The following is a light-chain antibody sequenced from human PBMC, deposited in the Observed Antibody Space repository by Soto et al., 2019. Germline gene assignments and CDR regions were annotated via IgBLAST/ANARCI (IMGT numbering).Light chain of an antibody. J-gene: IGLJ3*02. CDR1: SSDIGSYNY. CDR3: SSYTNIKTWV. CDR2: DVN. Sequence: QSALTQPASVSGSPGQSITISCTGTSSDIGSYNYVSWYQQHPGKAPKLIIYDVNNRPSGVSNRFSGSKSGYTASLTISGLHAEDEADYYCSSYTNIKTWVFGGGTQLTVL. V-gene: IGLV2-14*03.